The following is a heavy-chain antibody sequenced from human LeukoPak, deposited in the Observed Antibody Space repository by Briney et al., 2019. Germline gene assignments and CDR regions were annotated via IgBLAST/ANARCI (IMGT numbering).Heavy chain of an antibody. D-gene: IGHD5-24*01. CDR1: GGTFNSYA. V-gene: IGHV1-69*05. CDR2: IMPLFGTA. J-gene: IGHJ6*03. CDR3: ASGSLGDGYGVGDYYQYMDV. Sequence: GASVKVSCKASGGTFNSYAIIWVRQAPGQGLEWMGGIMPLFGTANYAQEFQGRVTFTTDESASTAYMEVSSLRSEDTAVYYCASGSLGDGYGVGDYYQYMDVWGKGTTVTVSS.